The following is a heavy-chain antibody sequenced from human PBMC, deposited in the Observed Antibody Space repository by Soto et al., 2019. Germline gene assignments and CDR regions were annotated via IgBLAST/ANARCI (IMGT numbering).Heavy chain of an antibody. V-gene: IGHV3-30-3*01. CDR2: ISYDGSNK. CDR3: AREGPIKYYFDY. Sequence: QVQLVESGGGMVQPGRSLRLSCAASGFTFSSYAMHWVRQAPGKGLEWVAVISYDGSNKYYADSVKGRFTISRDNSKNTLYLQMNSLRAEDTAVYYCAREGPIKYYFDYWGQGTLVTVSS. CDR1: GFTFSSYA. J-gene: IGHJ4*02.